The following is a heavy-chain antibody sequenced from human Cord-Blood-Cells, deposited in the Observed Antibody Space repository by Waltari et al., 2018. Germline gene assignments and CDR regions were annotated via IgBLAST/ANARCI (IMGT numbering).Heavy chain of an antibody. D-gene: IGHD3-3*01. J-gene: IGHJ6*02. CDR1: GFTFSSYG. V-gene: IGHV3-30*18. CDR2: ISYDVSNK. CDR3: AKDVSITIFGVVSGMDV. Sequence: QVQLVESGGGVVQPGRSLRLSCAASGFTFSSYGMHWVRQAPGKGLEWVAVISYDVSNKYYADSVKCRFTISRDNSKNTLYLQMNSLRAEDTAVYYCAKDVSITIFGVVSGMDVWGQGTTVTVSS.